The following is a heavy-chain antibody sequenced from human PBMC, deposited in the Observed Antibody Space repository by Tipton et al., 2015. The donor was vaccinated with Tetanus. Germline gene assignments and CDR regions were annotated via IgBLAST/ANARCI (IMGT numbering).Heavy chain of an antibody. J-gene: IGHJ3*01. V-gene: IGHV4-61*08. CDR3: ARRSYCSNSRCFDAFDL. D-gene: IGHD2-2*01. CDR2: IFHSGST. CDR1: GASVRAGDYS. Sequence: PGLVKPSETLSLTCTVSGASVRAGDYSWNWIRQPPGKGLEWIAYIFHSGSTNCSPSLKSRVAISMDTSKNQISLKLSSVTAADTAVYYCARRSYCSNSRCFDAFDLWGQGTMVTVSS.